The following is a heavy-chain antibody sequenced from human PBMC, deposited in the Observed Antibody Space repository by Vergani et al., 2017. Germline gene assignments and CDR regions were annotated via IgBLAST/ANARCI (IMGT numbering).Heavy chain of an antibody. D-gene: IGHD5-12*01. CDR2: IYSGGST. CDR3: ARARVDIVATTTYYYYYYGMVV. V-gene: IGHV3-53*04. CDR1: GFTVSSNY. J-gene: IGHJ6*02. Sequence: EVQLVESGGGLVQPGGSLRLSCAASGFTVSSNYMSWVRQAPGKGLEWVSVIYSGGSTYYADSVKGRFTISRHNSKNTLYLQMNSLRAEETAVYYCARARVDIVATTTYYYYYYGMVVWGQGTTVTVSS.